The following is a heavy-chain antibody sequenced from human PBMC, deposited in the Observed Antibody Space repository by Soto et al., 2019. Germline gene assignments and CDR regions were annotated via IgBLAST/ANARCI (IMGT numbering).Heavy chain of an antibody. CDR3: ASLIHYYDRSGDWGEGYYFDY. CDR2: IYYSGST. J-gene: IGHJ4*02. CDR1: GGSISSSSYY. V-gene: IGHV4-39*01. Sequence: QLQLQESGPGLVKPSETLSLTCTVSGGSISSSSYYWGWIRQPPGKGLEWIGSIYYSGSTYYNPYLKSRVTISVDTSKNQFSLKLSSVTAADTAVYYCASLIHYYDRSGDWGEGYYFDYWGQGTQVTVSS. D-gene: IGHD3-22*01.